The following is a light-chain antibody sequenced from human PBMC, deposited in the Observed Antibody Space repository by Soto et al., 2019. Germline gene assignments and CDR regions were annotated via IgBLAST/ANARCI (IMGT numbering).Light chain of an antibody. CDR1: QSVLYSSNNKNY. Sequence: IVMTQSPDSLAVSLGERATINCKSSQSVLYSSNNKNYLAWYQQTPGQPPKMLIYWASTRESGVPDRFSGSGSGTDFTLTISSLQAEDEAVYYCQQYYNTLYTFGQGTKVEIK. CDR3: QQYYNTLYT. CDR2: WAS. J-gene: IGKJ2*01. V-gene: IGKV4-1*01.